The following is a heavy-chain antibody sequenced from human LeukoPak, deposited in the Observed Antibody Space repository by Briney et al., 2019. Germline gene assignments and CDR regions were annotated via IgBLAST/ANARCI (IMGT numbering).Heavy chain of an antibody. J-gene: IGHJ4*02. Sequence: SETLSLTCTVSGYSISSGYYWGWIRQPPGKGLEWIATVYHSGSTYYNPPLKSRVTISADTSKNQFSLKLSSVTAADTAVYYCARGRYLPLYFDYWGQGTLVTVSS. CDR3: ARGRYLPLYFDY. V-gene: IGHV4-38-2*02. D-gene: IGHD3-16*02. CDR1: GYSISSGYY. CDR2: VYHSGST.